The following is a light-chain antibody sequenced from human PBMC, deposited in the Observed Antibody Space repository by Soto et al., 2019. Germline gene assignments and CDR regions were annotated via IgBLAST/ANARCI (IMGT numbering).Light chain of an antibody. J-gene: IGLJ2*01. Sequence: QSVLTQPPSASGTPGQRVTISCSGSSSNIGSNTVNWYQHLQGTAPKLLIYGQNQRPAGVPERFSGSQSGTSASLAISRLQSEDEADYYCAVCVDRLGGRVFGGGTKLTVL. CDR1: SSNIGSNT. CDR2: GQN. CDR3: AVCVDRLGGRV. V-gene: IGLV1-44*01.